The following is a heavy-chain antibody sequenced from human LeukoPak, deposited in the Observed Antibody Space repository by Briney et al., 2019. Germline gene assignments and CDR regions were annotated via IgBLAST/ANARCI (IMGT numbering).Heavy chain of an antibody. CDR1: GLTFTRYW. CDR2: VQQDGRDK. D-gene: IGHD1-14*01. Sequence: GGSLRLSCAACGLTFTRYWMSWVRQAPGKGLEWVTNVQQDGRDKYYVDSVKGRFTISRDNAKNSVYLQMTSLRAEDTAVYYCAALASAVVTEPGYWGRGTLVTVSS. V-gene: IGHV3-7*01. J-gene: IGHJ4*02. CDR3: AALASAVVTEPGY.